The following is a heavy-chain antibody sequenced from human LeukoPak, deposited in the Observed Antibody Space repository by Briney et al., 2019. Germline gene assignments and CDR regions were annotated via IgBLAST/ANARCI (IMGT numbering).Heavy chain of an antibody. CDR2: ISSSAGTI. V-gene: IGHV3-48*03. J-gene: IGHJ3*01. Sequence: GGSLRLSCAASGFTFSSYEMNWVRQAPGKGLEWVSYISSSAGTIYYADSVKGRFTISRDNAKNSLYLQMNSLRAEDTAVYYCARTNSPSGIVWGQGKMVTVSS. CDR1: GFTFSSYE. CDR3: ARTNSPSGIV. D-gene: IGHD2-21*01.